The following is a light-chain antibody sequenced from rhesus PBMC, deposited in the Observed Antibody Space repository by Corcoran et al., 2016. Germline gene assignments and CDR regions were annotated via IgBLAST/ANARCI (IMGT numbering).Light chain of an antibody. V-gene: IGKV3-42*01. Sequence: EIVMTQSPATLSLSPGERATLSCRASQSVSSSLAWYKQKLGPSPKLLIYGASSRATGIPDRLSGSGAGTEFNLPISRLEPEDVGVYYCQQDYSWPWTFGQGTKVEIK. CDR2: GAS. CDR3: QQDYSWPWT. CDR1: QSVSSS. J-gene: IGKJ1*01.